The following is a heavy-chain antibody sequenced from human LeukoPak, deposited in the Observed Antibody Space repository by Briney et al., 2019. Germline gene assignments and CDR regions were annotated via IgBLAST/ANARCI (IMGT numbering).Heavy chain of an antibody. CDR3: ARAITMIAPIDY. V-gene: IGHV1-69*01. Sequence: ASVKVSCKASGGTFSSYAISWVRQAPGQGLEWMGGIIPIFGTANYAQKFQGRVTITADESTSTAYMELSSPRSEDTAVYYCARAITMIAPIDYWGQGTLVTVSS. CDR1: GGTFSSYA. CDR2: IIPIFGTA. J-gene: IGHJ4*02. D-gene: IGHD3-22*01.